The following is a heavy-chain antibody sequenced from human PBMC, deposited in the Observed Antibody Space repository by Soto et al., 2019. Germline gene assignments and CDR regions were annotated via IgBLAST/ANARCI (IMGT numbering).Heavy chain of an antibody. V-gene: IGHV3-23*01. CDR1: GFTFSSYA. J-gene: IGHJ6*03. Sequence: GGSLRLSCAASGFTFSSYAMSWVRQAPGKGLEWVSAISGSGGSTYYADSVKGRFTISRDNSKNTLYLQMNSLRAEDTAVYYCAKYRGGGDYYYMDVWGKGTTVTVSS. CDR2: ISGSGGST. D-gene: IGHD3-10*01. CDR3: AKYRGGGDYYYMDV.